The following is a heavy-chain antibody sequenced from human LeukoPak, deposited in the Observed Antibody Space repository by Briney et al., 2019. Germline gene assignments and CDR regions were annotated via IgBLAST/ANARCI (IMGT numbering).Heavy chain of an antibody. V-gene: IGHV3-21*01. CDR1: GFTFSSYS. J-gene: IGHJ4*02. Sequence: GGSLRLSCAASGFTFSSYSMNWVRQAPGKGLEWVSSISSSSSYIYYADSVKGRFTISRDNAKNSLYLQMNSLRAEDTAVYYCARVKGGSYYPFDYWGQGTLVTASS. CDR2: ISSSSSYI. CDR3: ARVKGGSYYPFDY. D-gene: IGHD1-26*01.